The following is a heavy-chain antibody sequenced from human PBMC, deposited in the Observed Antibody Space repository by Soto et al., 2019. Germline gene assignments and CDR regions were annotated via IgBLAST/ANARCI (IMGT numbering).Heavy chain of an antibody. V-gene: IGHV3-30*18. CDR2: ISFDGNNK. CDR3: AKHKRQWLVQESVYCDY. J-gene: IGHJ4*02. Sequence: QVQLVESGGGVVQPGRSLRLSCAASGFSFRSYGMHWVRQAPGKGLEWVSVISFDGNNKYYADSVKGRFTISRDNSKNTLYLQMNGLRTEDTAVYYGAKHKRQWLVQESVYCDYWGQGTLVTVSS. D-gene: IGHD6-19*01. CDR1: GFSFRSYG.